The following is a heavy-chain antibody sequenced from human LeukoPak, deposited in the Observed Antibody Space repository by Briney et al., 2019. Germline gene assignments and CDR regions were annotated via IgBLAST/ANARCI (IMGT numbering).Heavy chain of an antibody. V-gene: IGHV3-7*04. Sequence: PGGSLRLSCAVSGYTFSAYWMTWVRQAPGKGLEWVANIKQDESERECVDSVKGRFTISRDNAKNSLYLQMNSLRVEDTAVYYCARGGHYGLNWGRRTLDTVSS. J-gene: IGHJ4*02. CDR2: IKQDESER. CDR1: GYTFSAYW. CDR3: ARGGHYGLN. D-gene: IGHD3-16*01.